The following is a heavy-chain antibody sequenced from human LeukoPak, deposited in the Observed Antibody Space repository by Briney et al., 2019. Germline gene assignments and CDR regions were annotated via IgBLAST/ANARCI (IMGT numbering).Heavy chain of an antibody. CDR2: IYPNDSDT. V-gene: IGHV5-51*01. J-gene: IGHJ5*02. CDR3: ARPYCGGDCP. Sequence: GESLRISCKGSGYSFTSYWIGWVRQMPGKGLEWMGVIYPNDSDTRYSPSFQGLVTISVDKSISTAYLQWSSLEASDTAMYYCARPYCGGDCPWGQGTLVTVSS. CDR1: GYSFTSYW. D-gene: IGHD2-21*02.